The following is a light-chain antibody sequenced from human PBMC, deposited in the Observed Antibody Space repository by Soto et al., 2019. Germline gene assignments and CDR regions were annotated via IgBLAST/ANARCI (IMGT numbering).Light chain of an antibody. Sequence: QSALTQPASVSGSPGQSITISCTGSSSDVGGYNYVSWYQQYPGKAPKLMIYDVSNRPSGVSNRFSVSKSGNTASLTISGILAEDEAHYYCSSYTTRSMLVFGGGTKLTVL. CDR1: SSDVGGYNY. CDR2: DVS. J-gene: IGLJ2*01. CDR3: SSYTTRSMLV. V-gene: IGLV2-14*03.